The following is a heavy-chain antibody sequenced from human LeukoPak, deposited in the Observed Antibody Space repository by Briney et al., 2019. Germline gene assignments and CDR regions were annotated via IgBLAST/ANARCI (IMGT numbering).Heavy chain of an antibody. CDR3: ARDFGSRAFDI. D-gene: IGHD3-10*01. J-gene: IGHJ3*02. CDR1: GGSISSGGYY. Sequence: PSETLSLTCTVSGGSISSGGYYWSWIRQHPGKGLEWIGYIYYSGSTYYNPSLKSRVTISVGTSKNQFSLKLSSVTAADTAVYYCARDFGSRAFDIWGQGTMVTVSS. V-gene: IGHV4-31*03. CDR2: IYYSGST.